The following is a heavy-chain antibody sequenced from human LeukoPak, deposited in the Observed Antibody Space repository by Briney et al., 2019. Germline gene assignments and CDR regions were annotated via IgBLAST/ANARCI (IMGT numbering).Heavy chain of an antibody. J-gene: IGHJ4*02. CDR2: INPNSGGT. CDR1: GYTFTGYY. Sequence: ASVKVSCKASGYTFTGYYMHWVRQAPGQGLEWMGWINPNSGGTNYAQEFQGRVTMTRDTSISTAYMELSRLRSDDTAVYYCARIYYYGSGSYYNVDYWGQGTLVTVSS. V-gene: IGHV1-2*02. CDR3: ARIYYYGSGSYYNVDY. D-gene: IGHD3-10*01.